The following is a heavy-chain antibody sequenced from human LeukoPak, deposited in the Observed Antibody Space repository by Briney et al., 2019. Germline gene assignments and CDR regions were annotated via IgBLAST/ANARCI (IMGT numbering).Heavy chain of an antibody. CDR3: ARRHVEYSSSSDPYYFDY. D-gene: IGHD6-6*01. Sequence: SETLSLTCTVSGGSISNYYWSWIRQPAGKGLEWIGHLYTSGSTNYNPSLKSRVTMSLDTSKNQFSLKLSSVTAADTAVYYCARRHVEYSSSSDPYYFDYWGQGTLVTVSS. CDR2: LYTSGST. V-gene: IGHV4-4*07. J-gene: IGHJ4*02. CDR1: GGSISNYY.